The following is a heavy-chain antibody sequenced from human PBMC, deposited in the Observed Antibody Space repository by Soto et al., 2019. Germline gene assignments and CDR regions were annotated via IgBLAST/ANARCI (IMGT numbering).Heavy chain of an antibody. CDR2: IIPIFGTA. Sequence: SVKVSCKASGGTFSSYAISWVRQAPGQGLEWMGGIIPIFGTANYAQKFQGRVTITADESTSTAYMELSSLRSEDTAVYYCARVPSAGYCSGGSCYGDAFDIWGQGTMVTVSS. D-gene: IGHD2-15*01. J-gene: IGHJ3*02. V-gene: IGHV1-69*13. CDR1: GGTFSSYA. CDR3: ARVPSAGYCSGGSCYGDAFDI.